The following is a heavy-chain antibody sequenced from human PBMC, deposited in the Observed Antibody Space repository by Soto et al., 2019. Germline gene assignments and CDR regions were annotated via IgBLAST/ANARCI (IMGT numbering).Heavy chain of an antibody. V-gene: IGHV4-34*01. CDR2: INHSGST. D-gene: IGHD3-22*01. Sequence: PSETLSLTCAVYGGSFSGYYWSWIRQPPGKGLEWIGEINHSGSTNYKWSLKSRLTISVDTSKDQFSLKLIPVTAADTAVYYCARKYDSSGYYYAWGQGTLVTVSS. J-gene: IGHJ5*02. CDR1: GGSFSGYY. CDR3: ARKYDSSGYYYA.